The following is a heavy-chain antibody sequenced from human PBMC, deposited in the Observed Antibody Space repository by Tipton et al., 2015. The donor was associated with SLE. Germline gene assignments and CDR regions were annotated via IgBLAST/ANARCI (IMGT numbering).Heavy chain of an antibody. CDR1: GGSFSGYC. Sequence: GLVKPSETLSLTCAVYGGSFSGYCWSWIRQPPGKGLEWIGEINHSGSTNYNPSLKSRLTISVDTSKNQFSLKLRSVTAADTAVYYCARQYYDFWSAYYYMDVWGKGTTVTVSS. V-gene: IGHV4-34*01. D-gene: IGHD3-3*01. CDR2: INHSGST. CDR3: ARQYYDFWSAYYYMDV. J-gene: IGHJ6*03.